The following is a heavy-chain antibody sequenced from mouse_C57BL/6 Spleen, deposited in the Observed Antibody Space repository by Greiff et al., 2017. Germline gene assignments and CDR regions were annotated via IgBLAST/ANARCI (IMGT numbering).Heavy chain of an antibody. Sequence: VKLMESGAELVKPGASVKISCKASGYAFSSYWMNWVKQRPGKGLEWIGQIYPGDGDTNYNGKFKGKATLTADKSSSTAYMQLSSLTSEDSAVYFCARWGDSAWFAYWGQGTLVTVSA. J-gene: IGHJ3*01. CDR3: ARWGDSAWFAY. CDR1: GYAFSSYW. CDR2: IYPGDGDT. V-gene: IGHV1-80*01.